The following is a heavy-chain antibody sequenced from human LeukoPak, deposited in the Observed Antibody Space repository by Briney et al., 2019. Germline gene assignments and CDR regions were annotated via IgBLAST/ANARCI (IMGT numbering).Heavy chain of an antibody. CDR3: ALRGGQPDPFDY. CDR2: ISTSGGST. J-gene: IGHJ4*02. D-gene: IGHD3-10*01. V-gene: IGHV3-23*01. CDR1: GYTFSSHA. Sequence: PGGSLRLSCAASGYTFSSHAMSWVRQAPGKGLEWVSAISTSGGSTYYADSVKGRFTISRDNSRNTLCLQMNSLRAEDTAIYYCALRGGQPDPFDYWGQGTLVTVSP.